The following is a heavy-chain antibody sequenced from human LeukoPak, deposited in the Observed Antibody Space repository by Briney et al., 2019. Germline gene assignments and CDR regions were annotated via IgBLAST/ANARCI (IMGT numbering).Heavy chain of an antibody. J-gene: IGHJ5*02. Sequence: GGSLRLSRAASEFTFSNYAMNWVRQAPGKGLGWVSGISGGGGSTYYADSVKGRFTISRDNSKNTLYLQMDSLRAEDTALYYCAKGSGINHYHWIDPWGQGTLVIVSS. D-gene: IGHD1-14*01. V-gene: IGHV3-23*01. CDR2: ISGGGGST. CDR3: AKGSGINHYHWIDP. CDR1: EFTFSNYA.